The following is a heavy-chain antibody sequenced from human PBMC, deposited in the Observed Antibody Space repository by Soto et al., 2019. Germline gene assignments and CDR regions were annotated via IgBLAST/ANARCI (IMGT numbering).Heavy chain of an antibody. CDR2: ISYDGSNK. J-gene: IGHJ4*02. Sequence: GGSLRISCAASGFTFSSYGMHWVRQAPGKGLEWVAVISYDGSNKYYADSVKGRFTISKDNSKNTLYLQMNSLRAEDTAVYYCAKLPPGIAVAGILDYWGQGTQVTVSS. V-gene: IGHV3-30*18. CDR1: GFTFSSYG. CDR3: AKLPPGIAVAGILDY. D-gene: IGHD6-19*01.